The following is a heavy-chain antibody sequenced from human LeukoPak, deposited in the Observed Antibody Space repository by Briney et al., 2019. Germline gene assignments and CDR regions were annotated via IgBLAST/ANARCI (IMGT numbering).Heavy chain of an antibody. J-gene: IGHJ4*02. D-gene: IGHD2-2*01. CDR1: GFTFSNYW. CDR2: IKQDGSEK. Sequence: GGSLRLSCAASGFTFSNYWMSWVRQAPGKGLEWVANIKQDGSEKYYVDSVKGRFTISRDNAKNSLYLQMNSLRAEDTAVYYCARALDSSSSRYLAIEYWGQGTLVTVSS. V-gene: IGHV3-7*01. CDR3: ARALDSSSSRYLAIEY.